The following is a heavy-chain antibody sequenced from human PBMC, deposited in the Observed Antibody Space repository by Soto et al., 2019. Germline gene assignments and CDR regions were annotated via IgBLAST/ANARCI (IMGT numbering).Heavy chain of an antibody. J-gene: IGHJ4*02. CDR1: GFTFGSYE. CDR3: ARVHYDSSGYYSALYDY. Sequence: GGSLRLSCAASGFTFGSYEMNWVRHAPGKGLEWVSYISSSGSTIYYADSVKGRFTISRDNAKNSLYLQMNGLRAEDTAVYYCARVHYDSSGYYSALYDYWGQGTLVTVSS. CDR2: ISSSGSTI. V-gene: IGHV3-48*03. D-gene: IGHD3-22*01.